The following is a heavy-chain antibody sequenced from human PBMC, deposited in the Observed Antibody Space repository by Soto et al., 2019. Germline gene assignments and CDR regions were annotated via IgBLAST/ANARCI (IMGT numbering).Heavy chain of an antibody. CDR1: GGSFSGYY. V-gene: IGHV4-34*01. CDR3: AREGNCSGGSCYSGIDY. D-gene: IGHD2-15*01. J-gene: IGHJ4*02. CDR2: INHSGST. Sequence: QVQLQQWGAGLLKPSETLSLTCGVYGGSFSGYYWSWIRQPPGKGLEWIGEINHSGSTNYNPSLKSRVTISVDTSKNLFSLKLSSVTAADTAVYYCAREGNCSGGSCYSGIDYWGQGTLASVSS.